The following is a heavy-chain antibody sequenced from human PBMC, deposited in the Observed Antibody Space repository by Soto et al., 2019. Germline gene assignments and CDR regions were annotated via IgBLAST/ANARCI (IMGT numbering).Heavy chain of an antibody. V-gene: IGHV5-51*01. CDR3: ARHLAASHYCPGMDV. J-gene: IGHJ6*02. D-gene: IGHD6-6*01. CDR2: IYPGDSDT. CDR1: EESCTSYW. Sequence: GQLLKVRCRGSEESCTSYWICCMSQIHGKGLEWMGIIYPGDSDTRYSPSFQGQVTISADKSISTAYLQWSSLKASDTAMYYFARHLAASHYCPGMDVWGEGIIVTVYS.